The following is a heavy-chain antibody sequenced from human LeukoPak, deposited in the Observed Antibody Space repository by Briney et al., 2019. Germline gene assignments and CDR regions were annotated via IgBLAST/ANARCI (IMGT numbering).Heavy chain of an antibody. J-gene: IGHJ4*02. CDR3: ARDTTSGWSFDY. D-gene: IGHD6-19*01. Sequence: PGGSLRLSCAASGFTFSSYGMHWVRQAPGKGLEYVSAILGNGHASFYADSVKDRFTISRDNSKNTLYLQMGSLRPDDMAVYYCARDTTSGWSFDYWGQGTQVTVSS. CDR2: ILGNGHAS. CDR1: GFTFSSYG. V-gene: IGHV3-64*02.